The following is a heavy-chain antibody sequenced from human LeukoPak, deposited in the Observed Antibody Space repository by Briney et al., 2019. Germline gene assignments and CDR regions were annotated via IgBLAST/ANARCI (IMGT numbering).Heavy chain of an antibody. D-gene: IGHD3-10*01. CDR1: GFSFNNAW. Sequence: GGSLRLSCAASGFSFNNAWMNWVRQAPGKGLEWVGRIKSKTDGGTTDYAAPVKGRFSISRDDSKNTLYLQMNSLKTEDTALYYCTTGGSVIMIREVITLFDYWGQGTLVTVSS. CDR2: IKSKTDGGTT. J-gene: IGHJ4*02. CDR3: TTGGSVIMIREVITLFDY. V-gene: IGHV3-15*01.